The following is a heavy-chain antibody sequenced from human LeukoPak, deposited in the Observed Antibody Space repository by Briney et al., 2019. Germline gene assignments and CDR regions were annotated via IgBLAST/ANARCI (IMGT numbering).Heavy chain of an antibody. CDR1: GFTFSSYA. Sequence: GGSLRLSCAASGFTFSSYAMSWVRQAPGKGLEWVSAISGSGGSTYYADSVKGRFTISRDNSKNTLYLQMNSLRAEDTAVYYCARSGTYYYYGMDVWGQGTTVTVSS. D-gene: IGHD3-10*01. V-gene: IGHV3-23*01. CDR3: ARSGTYYYYGMDV. J-gene: IGHJ6*02. CDR2: ISGSGGST.